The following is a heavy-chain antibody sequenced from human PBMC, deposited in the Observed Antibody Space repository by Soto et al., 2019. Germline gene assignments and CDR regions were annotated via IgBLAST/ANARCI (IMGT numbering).Heavy chain of an antibody. V-gene: IGHV5-51*01. D-gene: IGHD2-2*01. CDR2: IYPGDSDT. CDR1: GYSFTSYW. J-gene: IGHJ4*02. CDR3: ARIVVVPAAGAHFDY. Sequence: GASLKISCKGSGYSFTSYWIGWERQMPGKGLEWMGIIYPGDSDTRYSPSFQGQVTISADKSISTAYLQWSSLKASDTAMYYCARIVVVPAAGAHFDYWGQGTLVTVSS.